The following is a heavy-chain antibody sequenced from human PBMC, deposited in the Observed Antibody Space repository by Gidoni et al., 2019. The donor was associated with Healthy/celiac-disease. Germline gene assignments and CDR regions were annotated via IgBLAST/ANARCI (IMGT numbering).Heavy chain of an antibody. CDR2: ISYDGSNK. J-gene: IGHJ4*02. Sequence: QVQLVESEGGVVQPGRSLRLSCAASGFTFSRYAMHWVRQAPGQGLGWVGVISYDGSNKYYADSVKGRFTISRDNSKNTLYLQMNSLRAEDTAVYYCARDRGVTLPQYYFDYWGQGTLVTVSS. D-gene: IGHD3-10*01. V-gene: IGHV3-30-3*01. CDR1: GFTFSRYA. CDR3: ARDRGVTLPQYYFDY.